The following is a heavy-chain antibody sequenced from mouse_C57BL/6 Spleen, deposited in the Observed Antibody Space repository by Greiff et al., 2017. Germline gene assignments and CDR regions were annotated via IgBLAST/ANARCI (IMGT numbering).Heavy chain of an antibody. CDR3: ARYKRPDYAMDY. CDR2: IRNIANGYTT. Sequence: DVKLVESGGGLVQPGGSLSLSCAASGFTFTDYYMSWVRPPPGQALEWLGFIRNIANGYTTESSASVKGRFTISRDNSQSILYHQMNALRAEDSATYYCARYKRPDYAMDYRGQGTSVTVSS. V-gene: IGHV7-3*01. CDR1: GFTFTDYY. J-gene: IGHJ4*01.